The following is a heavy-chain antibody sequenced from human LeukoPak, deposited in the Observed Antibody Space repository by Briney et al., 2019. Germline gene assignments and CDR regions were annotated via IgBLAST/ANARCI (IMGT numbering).Heavy chain of an antibody. CDR3: ARDLFQQALDY. Sequence: GGSLRLSCVASEFTFTTYTMNWVRQAPGKGLEWVSYVGNGGHIIYYADSVKGRFTISRDDAQNSLYLQLNRLRPEDTAVYYCARDLFQQALDYWGQGTLVTVSS. CDR1: EFTFTTYT. CDR2: VGNGGHII. V-gene: IGHV3-48*01. J-gene: IGHJ4*02.